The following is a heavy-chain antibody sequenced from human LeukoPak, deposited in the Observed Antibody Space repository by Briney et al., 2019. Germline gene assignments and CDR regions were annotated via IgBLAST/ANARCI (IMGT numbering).Heavy chain of an antibody. D-gene: IGHD3-16*01. CDR3: ARDPPGLTLGSPGDY. J-gene: IGHJ4*02. CDR1: GYTFTSYY. V-gene: IGHV1-46*01. CDR2: INPSGGST. Sequence: ASVKVSCKASGYTFTSYYMHWVRQAPGQGLEWMGIINPSGGSTSYAQKFQGRVTMTRDTSTSTAYMELRSLTSDDTAVYYCARDPPGLTLGSPGDYWGQGTLVIVSS.